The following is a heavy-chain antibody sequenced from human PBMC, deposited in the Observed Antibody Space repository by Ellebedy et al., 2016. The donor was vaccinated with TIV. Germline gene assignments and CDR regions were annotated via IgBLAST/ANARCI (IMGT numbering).Heavy chain of an antibody. CDR2: ILPFFGTA. V-gene: IGHV1-69*13. CDR1: GGTFSNYT. J-gene: IGHJ4*02. CDR3: ARDRNLASGYFDH. Sequence: SVKVSXKTSGGTFSNYTINWVRQAPGQGLEWMGGILPFFGTATSARKFQGRVTITADESTSTAYMELSSLRKEDTAVYYCARDRNLASGYFDHWGQGTPVTVSS. D-gene: IGHD3-10*01.